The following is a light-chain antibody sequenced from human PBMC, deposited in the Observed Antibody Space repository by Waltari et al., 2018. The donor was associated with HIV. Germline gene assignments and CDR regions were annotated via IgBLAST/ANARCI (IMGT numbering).Light chain of an antibody. J-gene: IGKJ2*01. CDR1: QSIDNW. V-gene: IGKV1-5*03. CDR2: RTS. CDR3: QQYSTHYA. Sequence: DIQMTQSPSNLSASVGDTVVITCRASQSIDNWLAWYQQKPGRAPRLLVSRTSLLESGVSSRLRGSGSGTEFTLTIMSLQPEDIGTYYCQQYSTHYAFGQGTRVE.